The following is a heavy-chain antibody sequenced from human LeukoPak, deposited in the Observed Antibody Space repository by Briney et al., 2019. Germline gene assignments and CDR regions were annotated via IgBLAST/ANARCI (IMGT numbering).Heavy chain of an antibody. D-gene: IGHD2/OR15-2a*01. Sequence: GGPLRLSCAASGFTFSSYWMSGVRRAPGRGRGWVANIKQDGSEKYYVDSVKGRFTISRDNAKNSLYLQMNSLRAEDTAVYYCASDGYFEPYDYWGQGTLVTVSS. CDR1: GFTFSSYW. V-gene: IGHV3-7*01. CDR3: ASDGYFEPYDY. CDR2: IKQDGSEK. J-gene: IGHJ4*02.